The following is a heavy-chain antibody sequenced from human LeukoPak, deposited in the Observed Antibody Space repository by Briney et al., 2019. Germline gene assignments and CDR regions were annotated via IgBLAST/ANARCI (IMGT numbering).Heavy chain of an antibody. D-gene: IGHD5-12*01. J-gene: IGHJ4*02. V-gene: IGHV4-34*01. CDR2: INHSGST. CDR1: GGSFSGYY. CDR3: ARRGRAAGKYGGYDYYYFDS. Sequence: SETLSLTCAVYGGSFSGYYWSWIRQPPGKRLEWIGEINHSGSTNYNPSLKSRVTISVDTSKNQFSLKLSSVTAADTAVYYCARRGRAAGKYGGYDYYYFDSWGQGTLVTVSS.